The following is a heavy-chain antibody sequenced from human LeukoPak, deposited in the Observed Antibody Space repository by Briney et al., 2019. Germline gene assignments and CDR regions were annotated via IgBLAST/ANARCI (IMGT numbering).Heavy chain of an antibody. CDR2: ISGRADST. D-gene: IGHD3-10*01. CDR3: AKDHDYYNSGPV. V-gene: IGHV3-23*01. J-gene: IGHJ3*01. CDR1: GFTFSNYA. Sequence: PGGSLRLSCVASGFTFSNYAMNWVRQAPGKGLEWVSAISGRADSTYYAGSVKGRFSISRDNSKNTLYLQMNSLRAEDTAVYYCAKDHDYYNSGPVWGQGTMVTVSS.